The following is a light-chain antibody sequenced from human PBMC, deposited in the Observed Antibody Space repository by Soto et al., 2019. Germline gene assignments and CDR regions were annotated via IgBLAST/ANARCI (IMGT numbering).Light chain of an antibody. V-gene: IGKV3-15*01. CDR1: QSVFGN. J-gene: IGKJ1*01. Sequence: EIVMTQSPATLFVSPGERATLSCRASQSVFGNLAWYQQKPGQAPRLLIYAASTRATGVPARFGGSGSGTEFTLTISSLQPEDFAVYYCQQYNNSPPWTFGQGTKVDIK. CDR3: QQYNNSPPWT. CDR2: AAS.